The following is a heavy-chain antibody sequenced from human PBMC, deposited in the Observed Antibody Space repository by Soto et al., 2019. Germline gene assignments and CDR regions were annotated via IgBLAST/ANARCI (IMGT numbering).Heavy chain of an antibody. CDR3: SRVSAARLACYL. V-gene: IGHV3-21*01. D-gene: IGHD6-6*01. Sequence: GGSLRLSCAASGFTFSSYSMNWVRQAPGKGLEWVSSMSISSSYIYYANSVKGRFTISRDNAKNSLYLQMNSLRADDTAVYYCSRVSAARLACYLWGQGTMVTVSS. J-gene: IGHJ3*01. CDR2: MSISSSYI. CDR1: GFTFSSYS.